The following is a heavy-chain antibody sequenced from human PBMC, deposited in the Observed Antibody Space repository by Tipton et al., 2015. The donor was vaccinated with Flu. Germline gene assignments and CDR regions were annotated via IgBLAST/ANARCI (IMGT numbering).Heavy chain of an antibody. J-gene: IGHJ5*02. CDR1: GGSISSYY. V-gene: IGHV4-59*01. D-gene: IGHD3-22*01. CDR2: IYYSGST. Sequence: TLSLTCTVSGGSISSYYWSWIRQPPGKGLEWIGYIYYSGSTNYNPSLKSRVTISVDTSKNHFSLKLSSVTAADTAVYYCARDYGDSSGYYSEVWFDPWGQGTLVTVSS. CDR3: ARDYGDSSGYYSEVWFDP.